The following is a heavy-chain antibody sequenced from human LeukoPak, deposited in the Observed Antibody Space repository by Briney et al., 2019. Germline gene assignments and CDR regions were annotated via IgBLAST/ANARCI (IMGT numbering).Heavy chain of an antibody. CDR3: ARGYCSSTSCYLDY. V-gene: IGHV1-18*01. Sequence: ASVKVSCKASGYTFTSYGISWVRQAPGQGLEWRGWISAYNGNTNYAQKLQGRVTMTTDTSTSTAYMELRSLRSDDTAVYYCARGYCSSTSCYLDYWGQGTLVTVSS. J-gene: IGHJ4*02. D-gene: IGHD2-2*01. CDR1: GYTFTSYG. CDR2: ISAYNGNT.